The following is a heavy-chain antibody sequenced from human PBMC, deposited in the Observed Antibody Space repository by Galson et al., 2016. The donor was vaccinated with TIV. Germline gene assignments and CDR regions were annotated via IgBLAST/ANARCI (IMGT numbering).Heavy chain of an antibody. J-gene: IGHJ6*03. CDR1: GYTFTGYY. D-gene: IGHD6-6*01. CDR2: VNPESGDT. CDR3: ARVRWGGYSRSSGNYYYYMDV. V-gene: IGHV1-2*02. Sequence: SVKVSCKASGYTFTGYYIHWLRQAPGQGPAWMGWVNPESGDTKYAQEFKGRVTMTRDTSSGTAYMELSSLRLEDTAVYYCARVRWGGYSRSSGNYYYYMDVWGEGTTVTVSS.